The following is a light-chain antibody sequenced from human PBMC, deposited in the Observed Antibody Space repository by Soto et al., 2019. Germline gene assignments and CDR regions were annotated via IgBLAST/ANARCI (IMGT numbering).Light chain of an antibody. V-gene: IGLV3-1*01. CDR1: KLGDKY. J-gene: IGLJ3*02. Sequence: SYELIQPPSVSVSPGQTASITCSGDKLGDKYACWYQQRPGQSPVLVIYQDSRRPSGIPERFSGSNSGNTATLTISGTQAMDEADYYCQAWDSSTAGVFGGGTQVTVL. CDR3: QAWDSSTAGV. CDR2: QDS.